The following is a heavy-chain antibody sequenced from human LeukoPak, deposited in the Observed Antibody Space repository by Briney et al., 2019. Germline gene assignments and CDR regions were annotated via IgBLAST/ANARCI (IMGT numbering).Heavy chain of an antibody. CDR1: GFIFTSYS. V-gene: IGHV3-15*01. Sequence: GGSLRLSCAASGFIFTSYSMSWVRQAPGKGLEWVGRIKSKTDGGTTDYAAPVKGRFTISRDDSKNTLYLQMNSLKTEDTAVYYCAWIQLSTGIDYWGQGTLVTVSS. J-gene: IGHJ4*02. CDR2: IKSKTDGGTT. CDR3: AWIQLSTGIDY. D-gene: IGHD5-18*01.